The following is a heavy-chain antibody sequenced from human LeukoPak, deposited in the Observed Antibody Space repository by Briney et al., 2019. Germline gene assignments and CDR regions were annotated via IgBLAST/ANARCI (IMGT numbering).Heavy chain of an antibody. D-gene: IGHD3-3*01. CDR3: AKDLYTYYDFWSGNFDI. J-gene: IGHJ3*02. CDR1: GFTFSSYT. Sequence: GGFLRVSCAASGFTFSSYTMNWVRQAPGKGPEWVSSITSSSSYIYYADSVKGRFTISRDNARNSLYLQMNSLRAEDTAVYYCAKDLYTYYDFWSGNFDIWGQGTMVTVSS. CDR2: ITSSSSYI. V-gene: IGHV3-21*01.